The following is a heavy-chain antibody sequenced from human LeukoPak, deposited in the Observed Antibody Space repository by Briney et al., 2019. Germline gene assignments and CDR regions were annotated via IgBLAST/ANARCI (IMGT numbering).Heavy chain of an antibody. Sequence: SETLSLTCTLSVGSISSGGYYWSWIRQHPGKGLEWIGYLYYSGSTYYNPSLKSRVTISVDTSKNQFSLKLSSVTAADTAVYYCARSSMVRGEHYWGQGTLVTVSS. D-gene: IGHD3-10*01. CDR1: VGSISSGGYY. V-gene: IGHV4-31*03. J-gene: IGHJ4*02. CDR2: LYYSGST. CDR3: ARSSMVRGEHY.